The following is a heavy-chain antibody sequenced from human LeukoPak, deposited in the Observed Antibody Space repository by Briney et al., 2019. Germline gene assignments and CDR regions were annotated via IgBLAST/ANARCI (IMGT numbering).Heavy chain of an antibody. CDR3: AKEGSYSNYPAYNWFDP. CDR2: ISGSGGST. Sequence: GGSLRLSCAASGFTFSSYAMSWVSQAPGKGLEWVSAISGSGGSTYYADSVKGRFTISRDNSKNTLYLQMNSLRAEDTAVYYCAKEGSYSNYPAYNWFDPWGQGTLVTVSS. V-gene: IGHV3-23*01. D-gene: IGHD4-11*01. CDR1: GFTFSSYA. J-gene: IGHJ5*02.